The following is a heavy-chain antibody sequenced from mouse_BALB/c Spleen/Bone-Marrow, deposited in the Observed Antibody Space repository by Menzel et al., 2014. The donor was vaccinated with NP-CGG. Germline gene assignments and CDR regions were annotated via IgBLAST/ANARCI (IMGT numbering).Heavy chain of an antibody. CDR2: ISSGSSTI. CDR1: GITFSSFG. CDR3: ARDYGYAMDY. V-gene: IGHV5-17*02. Sequence: EVKVEESGGGLVQPGGSRKLSCAASGITFSSFGMHWVRQAPEKGLEWVAYISSGSSTIYYADTVKGRFTISRDNPKNTLFLQMTSLRSEDAAMYYCARDYGYAMDYWGQGTSVTVSS. J-gene: IGHJ4*01. D-gene: IGHD1-1*01.